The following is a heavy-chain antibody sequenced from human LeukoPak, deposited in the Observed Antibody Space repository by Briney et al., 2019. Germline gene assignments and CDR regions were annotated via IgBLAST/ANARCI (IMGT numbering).Heavy chain of an antibody. Sequence: SETLSLTCTVPGGSISSSYWSWIRQTPGKGLGWVGYIYYSGSINYNPSLQSRVTISVDTSKNQFSLKLSSVTAADTAVYYCARDVGYSYDFDYYYMDVWGKGTTVTVSS. V-gene: IGHV4-59*01. CDR3: ARDVGYSYDFDYYYMDV. J-gene: IGHJ6*03. CDR1: GGSISSSY. D-gene: IGHD5-18*01. CDR2: IYYSGSI.